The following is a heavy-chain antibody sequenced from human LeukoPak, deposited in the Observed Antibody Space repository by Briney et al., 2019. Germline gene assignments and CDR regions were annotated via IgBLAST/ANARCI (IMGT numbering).Heavy chain of an antibody. CDR2: IYYSGST. Sequence: KPSETLSLTCTVSGGSISSDSYYWGWIRQPPGTGLEWIATIYYSGSTYYNPSLKSRVTISVDTSKNQFSLKLSSVTAADTAVYYCARDSWNAVSDYWGQGTLVTVSS. CDR1: GGSISSDSYY. J-gene: IGHJ4*02. V-gene: IGHV4-39*07. CDR3: ARDSWNAVSDY. D-gene: IGHD1-1*01.